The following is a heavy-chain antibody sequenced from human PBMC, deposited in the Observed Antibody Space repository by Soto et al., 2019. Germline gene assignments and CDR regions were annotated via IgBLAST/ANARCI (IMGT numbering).Heavy chain of an antibody. D-gene: IGHD2-15*01. CDR3: ARVLRSGGNAFDI. J-gene: IGHJ3*02. CDR2: IYHSGST. CDR1: GGSISSGGYS. V-gene: IGHV4-30-2*01. Sequence: QLQLQESGSGLVKPSQTLSLTCAVSGGSISSGGYSWSCIRQPPGKGLEWIGYIYHSGSTYYNPSLKSRVTISVDRSKNQFSLKLSSVTAADTAVYFCARVLRSGGNAFDIWGQGTMVTVSS.